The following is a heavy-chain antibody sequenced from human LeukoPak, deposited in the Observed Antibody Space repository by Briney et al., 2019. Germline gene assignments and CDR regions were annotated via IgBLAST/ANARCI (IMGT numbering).Heavy chain of an antibody. V-gene: IGHV4-4*09. CDR1: GGSISSYY. Sequence: SETLSLTCTVSGGSISSYYWSWIRQPPGKGLEWIEYIYTSVSTNYNPSLKSRVTISVDTSKNQFSLKLSSVTAADTAVYYCALSAAGQTFDYWGQGTLVTVSS. J-gene: IGHJ4*02. CDR3: ALSAAGQTFDY. CDR2: IYTSVST. D-gene: IGHD6-19*01.